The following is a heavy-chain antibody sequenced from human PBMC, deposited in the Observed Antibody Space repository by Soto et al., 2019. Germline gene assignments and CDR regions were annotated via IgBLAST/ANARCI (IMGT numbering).Heavy chain of an antibody. J-gene: IGHJ6*02. D-gene: IGHD6-19*01. Sequence: PSETLSVTCAVYGGSFSGYHWSWIRQPPGKGLEWIGEINHSGSTSYNPSLKSRVTISVDTSKNQFSLKVTSVTAADTAAYYCARGSGRGNGWGTYFYYGMDVWGQGTTVTVSS. CDR2: INHSGST. V-gene: IGHV4-34*01. CDR3: ARGSGRGNGWGTYFYYGMDV. CDR1: GGSFSGYH.